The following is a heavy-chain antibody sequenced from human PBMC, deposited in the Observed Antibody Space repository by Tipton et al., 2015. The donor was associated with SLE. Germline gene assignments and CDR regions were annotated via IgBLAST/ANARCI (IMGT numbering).Heavy chain of an antibody. V-gene: IGHV4-34*01. Sequence: SLTCAVYGGSFSGYYWSWIRQPPGKGLEWIGEINHSGSTNYNPSLKSRVTISVDTSKNQFSLKLSSVTAADTAVYYCARAECSGGSCWWYFDLWGRGTLVTVSS. CDR3: ARAECSGGSCWWYFDL. D-gene: IGHD2-15*01. CDR1: GGSFSGYY. J-gene: IGHJ2*01. CDR2: INHSGST.